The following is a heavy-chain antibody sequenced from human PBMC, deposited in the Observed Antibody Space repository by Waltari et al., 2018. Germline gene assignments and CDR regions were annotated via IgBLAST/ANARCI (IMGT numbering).Heavy chain of an antibody. D-gene: IGHD3-16*01. CDR3: ARGRGWGRYYNYYYMDV. V-gene: IGHV4-34*01. CDR1: RGSFSCYF. CDR2: INHSGST. Sequence: QVQLQQWGAGMLKPSETLSNTCAVYRGSFSCYFWMRIRQPTWKRLGWIREINHSGSTNYKPALKSRVTRSVDTSKNQFSLKLSSVPAADTAVYYCARGRGWGRYYNYYYMDVCDKGTTVTVSS. J-gene: IGHJ6*03.